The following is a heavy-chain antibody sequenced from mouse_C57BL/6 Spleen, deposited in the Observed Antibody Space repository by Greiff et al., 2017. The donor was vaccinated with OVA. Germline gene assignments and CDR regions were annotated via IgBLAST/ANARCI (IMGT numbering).Heavy chain of an antibody. CDR3: ARKNWGDYWYFDV. V-gene: IGHV1-64*01. J-gene: IGHJ1*03. D-gene: IGHD4-1*01. Sequence: VQLQQPGAELVKPGASVKLSCKASGYTFTSYWMHWVKQRPGQGLEWIGMIHPNSGSTNYNEKFKSKATLTVDKSSSTAYMQLSSLTSEDSAVYYCARKNWGDYWYFDVWGTGTTVTVSS. CDR1: GYTFTSYW. CDR2: IHPNSGST.